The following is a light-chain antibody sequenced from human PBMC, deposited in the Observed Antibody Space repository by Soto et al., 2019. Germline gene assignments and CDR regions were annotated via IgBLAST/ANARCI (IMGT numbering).Light chain of an antibody. V-gene: IGKV3-20*01. CDR1: QSVSSSY. J-gene: IGKJ2*01. CDR2: GTS. CDR3: QQYLSLPVT. Sequence: EVVLTQSPGTLSLSPGERATLSCRASQSVSSSYLAWYQQKPGQAPRLLIYGTSSRATGIPDRFSGSGSGTDFTLTISRLEPEDFALYYCQQYLSLPVTFGQGTRWIS.